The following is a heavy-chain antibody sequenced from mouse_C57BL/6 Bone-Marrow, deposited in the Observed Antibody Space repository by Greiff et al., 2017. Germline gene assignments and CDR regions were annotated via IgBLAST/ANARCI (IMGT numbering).Heavy chain of an antibody. CDR3: ARGGYPHYYAMDY. CDR2: ISSGSSTI. D-gene: IGHD2-2*01. V-gene: IGHV5-17*01. J-gene: IGHJ4*01. Sequence: EVQVVESGGGLVKPGGSLKLSCAASGFTFSDYGMHWVRQAPEKGLEWVAYISSGSSTIYYADTVKGRFTISRDNAKNTPFLQMTSLRSEDTAMYYCARGGYPHYYAMDYWGQGTSATVSS. CDR1: GFTFSDYG.